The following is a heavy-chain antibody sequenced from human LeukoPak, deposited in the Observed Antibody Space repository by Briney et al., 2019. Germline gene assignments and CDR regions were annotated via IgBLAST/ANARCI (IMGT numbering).Heavy chain of an antibody. CDR2: IYYSGST. D-gene: IGHD3-16*01. J-gene: IGHJ3*02. CDR3: AREGFMIPDAFDI. CDR1: GGSISSYY. V-gene: IGHV4-59*01. Sequence: SETLSLTCTVSGGSISSYYWSWIRQPPGKGLEWIGYIYYSGSTNYNPSLKSRVTISVDTSKNQFSLKLSSVTAADTAVYYCAREGFMIPDAFDIWGQGTLVTVSS.